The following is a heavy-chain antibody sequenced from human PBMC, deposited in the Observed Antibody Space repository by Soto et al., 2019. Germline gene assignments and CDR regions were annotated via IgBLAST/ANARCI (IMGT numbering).Heavy chain of an antibody. CDR1: GFTFPSYG. J-gene: IGHJ5*02. CDR3: AKDSLRIYDFWSGTGNWFDP. V-gene: IGHV3-23*01. D-gene: IGHD3-3*01. Sequence: EVQLLESGGGLVQPGGSLRLSCAASGFTFPSYGMTWVRQSPGKGLGWFSFFSGSAGSTYYADFVKGRFTISRDNSKNTVYLQMNSLRAEDTAVYYCAKDSLRIYDFWSGTGNWFDPWGQGTLVTVSS. CDR2: FSGSAGST.